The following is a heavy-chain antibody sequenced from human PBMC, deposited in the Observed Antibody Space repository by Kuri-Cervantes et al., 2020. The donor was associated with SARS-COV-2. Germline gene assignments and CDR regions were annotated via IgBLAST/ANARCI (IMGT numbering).Heavy chain of an antibody. CDR3: ARGPSYNWNDAFDY. Sequence: GESLKISCAASGFTFSSYGMNWVRQAPGKGLEWVSSISSSSSYIYYADSVKGRFTISRGNSKNTLYLQMNSLRAEDTAVYYCARGPSYNWNDAFDYWGQGTLVTVSS. J-gene: IGHJ4*02. D-gene: IGHD1-1*01. CDR1: GFTFSSYG. V-gene: IGHV3-21*01. CDR2: ISSSSSYI.